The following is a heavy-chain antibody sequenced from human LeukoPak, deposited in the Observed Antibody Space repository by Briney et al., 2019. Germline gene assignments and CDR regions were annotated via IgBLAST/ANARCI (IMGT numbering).Heavy chain of an antibody. CDR3: ARSYGYSSSPPNWFDP. J-gene: IGHJ5*02. CDR1: GGSISSSSYY. V-gene: IGHV4-39*07. D-gene: IGHD6-6*01. Sequence: SETLSLTCTVSGGSISSSSYYWGWIRQPPGKGLEWIGSIYYSGSTYYNPSLKSRVTISVDTSKNQFSLKLSSVTAADTAVYYCARSYGYSSSPPNWFDPWGQRTLVTVSS. CDR2: IYYSGST.